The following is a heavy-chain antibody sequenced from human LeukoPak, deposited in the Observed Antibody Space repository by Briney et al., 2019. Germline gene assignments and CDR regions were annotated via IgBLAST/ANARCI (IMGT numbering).Heavy chain of an antibody. J-gene: IGHJ6*03. D-gene: IGHD2-8*02. V-gene: IGHV4-4*07. CDR2: IYTSGST. CDR3: ARDAVGAGTAYYMDV. CDR1: GGSISSYY. Sequence: SETLSLTCTVSGGSISSYYWSWIRQPAGKGLEWIGRIYTSGSTNYNPSLKSRVTMSVDTSKNQFSLKLSSVTAADTAVYYCARDAVGAGTAYYMDVWGKGTTVTVSS.